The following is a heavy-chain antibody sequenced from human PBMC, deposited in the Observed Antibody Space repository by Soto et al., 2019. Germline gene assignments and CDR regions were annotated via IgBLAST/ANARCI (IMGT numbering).Heavy chain of an antibody. Sequence: ASVKVSCKSSGYTFSNYAISWVRQAPGLGLEWMGCISSYSSNNGDTKSTLMRQGRGTITKDTSETTAYMELRSLRSDDTAVYYCARAERERGEVGYFGMGVLGQGTTVTGSS. V-gene: IGHV1-18*04. CDR2: ISSYSSNNGDT. CDR1: GYTFSNYA. CDR3: ARAERERGEVGYFGMGV. J-gene: IGHJ6*02. D-gene: IGHD2-15*01.